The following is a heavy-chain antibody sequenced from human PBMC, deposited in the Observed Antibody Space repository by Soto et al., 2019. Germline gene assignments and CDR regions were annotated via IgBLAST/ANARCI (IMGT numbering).Heavy chain of an antibody. D-gene: IGHD3-10*01. Sequence: SETLSLTCAVYGGSFSGYYWTWIRQPPGTGLEWIGEINHSGSTNYNPSLKSRVTISVDTSKNQFSLKLTSVTAADTAVYYCASGWFGGNFDYWGQGTLVTVSS. V-gene: IGHV4-34*01. CDR3: ASGWFGGNFDY. CDR1: GGSFSGYY. J-gene: IGHJ4*02. CDR2: INHSGST.